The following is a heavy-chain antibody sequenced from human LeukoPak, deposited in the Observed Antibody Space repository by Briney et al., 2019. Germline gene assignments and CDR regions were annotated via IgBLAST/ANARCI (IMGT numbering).Heavy chain of an antibody. CDR1: GGTFSSYA. J-gene: IGHJ4*02. CDR3: ARDRYGGYPD. V-gene: IGHV1-69*13. Sequence: SVKVSCKASGGTFSSYAISWVRQAPGQGLEWMGGIIPIFGTANYAQEFQGRVTITADESTSTAYMELSGLRSEDTAVYYCARDRYGGYPDWGQGTLVTVSS. D-gene: IGHD5-12*01. CDR2: IIPIFGTA.